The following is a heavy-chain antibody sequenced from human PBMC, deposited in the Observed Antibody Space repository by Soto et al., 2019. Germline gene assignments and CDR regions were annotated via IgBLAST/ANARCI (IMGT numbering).Heavy chain of an antibody. CDR1: GGSVSNKTYY. Sequence: SETLSLTCSVSGGSVSNKTYYWSWIRQPPGKRLEWIGYVYYSGTTNYNPSLKSRVTISVDLSKNQFSLRLSPVTTADTALYYCARTTAVPNTLRSRYFFDYWGQGTLVTVSS. D-gene: IGHD4-17*01. V-gene: IGHV4-61*01. CDR2: VYYSGTT. J-gene: IGHJ4*02. CDR3: ARTTAVPNTLRSRYFFDY.